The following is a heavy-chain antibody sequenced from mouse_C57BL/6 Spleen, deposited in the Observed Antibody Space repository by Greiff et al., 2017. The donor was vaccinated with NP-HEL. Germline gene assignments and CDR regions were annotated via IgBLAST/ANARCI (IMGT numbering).Heavy chain of an antibody. CDR1: GYTFTSYW. V-gene: IGHV1-53*01. CDR3: AREGYDYPFAY. Sequence: VQLQQPGTELVKPGASVKLSCKASGYTFTSYWMHWVKQRPGQGLEWIGNINPSNGGTNYNEKFKGKATFTADTSSNTAYMQLSSLTTEDSAIYYCAREGYDYPFAYWGQGTLVTVSA. D-gene: IGHD2-4*01. J-gene: IGHJ3*01. CDR2: INPSNGGT.